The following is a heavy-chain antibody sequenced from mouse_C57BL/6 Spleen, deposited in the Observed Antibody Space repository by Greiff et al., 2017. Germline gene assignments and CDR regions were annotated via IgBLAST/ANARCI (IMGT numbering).Heavy chain of an antibody. CDR2: ISYSGST. V-gene: IGHV3-8*01. J-gene: IGHJ2*01. D-gene: IGHD1-2*01. CDR1: GFSITSAY. CDR3: ARNPTGYGYFDV. Sequence: EVKLMESGPGLAQPSQTLSLTCSVTGFSITSAYWNWIRKFPGNKLEYMGCISYSGSTYYTPSPKCLISITRDTSKNQYYLQLNAVTTDDTATYYCARNPTGYGYFDVWGPGTTLTVSS.